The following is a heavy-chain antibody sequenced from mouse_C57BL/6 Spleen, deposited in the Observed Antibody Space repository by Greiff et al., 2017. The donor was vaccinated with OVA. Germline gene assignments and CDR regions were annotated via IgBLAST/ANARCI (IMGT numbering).Heavy chain of an antibody. CDR3: ARGGGGSPWFAY. CDR1: GYSFTGYY. Sequence: EVQLQQSGPELVKPGASVKISCKASGYSFTGYYMNWVKQSPEKSLEWIGEINPSTGGTTYNQKFKAKATLTVDKSSSTAYMQLKSLTSEDSAVDYCARGGGGSPWFAYWGQGTLVTVSA. CDR2: INPSTGGT. D-gene: IGHD1-1*01. V-gene: IGHV1-42*01. J-gene: IGHJ3*01.